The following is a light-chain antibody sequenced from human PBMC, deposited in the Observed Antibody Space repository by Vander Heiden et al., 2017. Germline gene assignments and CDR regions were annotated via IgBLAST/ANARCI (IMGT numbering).Light chain of an antibody. V-gene: IGKV3-15*01. CDR3: QQYNNWPLT. J-gene: IGKJ4*01. CDR2: GAS. CDR1: QSVGSS. Sequence: IVTTQSPATLSVSPGERATLSCRASQSVGSSLAWYQQKPGQGPRLLIYGASTRATGIPARFSGSGSGTEFTLTISSLQSEDFAVYYCQQYNNWPLTFGGGAKVEIK.